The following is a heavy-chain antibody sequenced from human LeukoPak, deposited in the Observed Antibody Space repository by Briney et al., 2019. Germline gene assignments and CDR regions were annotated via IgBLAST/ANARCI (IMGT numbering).Heavy chain of an antibody. V-gene: IGHV4-34*01. D-gene: IGHD1-26*01. CDR1: GGSFSGYY. CDR3: ASGKGYGGRYSFDY. J-gene: IGHJ4*02. Sequence: WETLSLTCAAYGGSFSGYYWSWIRQPPGKGLGWIGDINHSGSTNYNPSLKSRVTISVDTSKNTLYLKLSSVTGADTVVYYFASGKGYGGRYSFDYWGQGTLVTVSS. CDR2: INHSGST.